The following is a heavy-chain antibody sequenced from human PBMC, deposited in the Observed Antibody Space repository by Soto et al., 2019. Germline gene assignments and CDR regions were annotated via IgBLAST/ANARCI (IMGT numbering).Heavy chain of an antibody. D-gene: IGHD3-22*01. CDR1: GGSISSGDYY. CDR3: ARAPDSSGLGVAFDI. V-gene: IGHV4-30-4*01. J-gene: IGHJ3*02. CDR2: IYYSGSI. Sequence: PSETLSLTCTVSGGSISSGDYYWSWIRQLPGKGLEWLGDIYYSGSIYYNPSLKSRVTLSVDTSKNQFSLKLSSVSAADTAVYYCARAPDSSGLGVAFDIWGQGTMVTVSS.